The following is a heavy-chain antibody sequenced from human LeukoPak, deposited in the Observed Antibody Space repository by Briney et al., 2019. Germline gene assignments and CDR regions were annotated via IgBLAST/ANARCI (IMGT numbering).Heavy chain of an antibody. D-gene: IGHD2-15*01. V-gene: IGHV3-30*04. J-gene: IGHJ4*02. CDR1: GFILSSYD. CDR2: ISREGSIK. Sequence: GGSLRLSCAASGFILSSYDMHWVRQPPGKGLEWLAVISREGSIKYHADSVRGRFTISRDNSHNTLYLQMNSLRAEDTAVYYCARHFTIGSIDHWGQGNLVTVSS. CDR3: ARHFTIGSIDH.